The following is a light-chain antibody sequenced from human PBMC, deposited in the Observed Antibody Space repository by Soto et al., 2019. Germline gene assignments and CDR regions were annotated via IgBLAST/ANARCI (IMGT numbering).Light chain of an antibody. V-gene: IGLV2-8*01. CDR1: SSDIGAHNF. CDR2: EVS. J-gene: IGLJ3*02. Sequence: QSALTQPASVSGSPGQAITVSCSGTSSDIGAHNFVSWYQQHPGKAPKLIIYEVSKRPSGVPDRFSGSKSGNTASLTVSGLQAEDEADYYCTSYAGSNNLVFAGGTKVTVL. CDR3: TSYAGSNNLV.